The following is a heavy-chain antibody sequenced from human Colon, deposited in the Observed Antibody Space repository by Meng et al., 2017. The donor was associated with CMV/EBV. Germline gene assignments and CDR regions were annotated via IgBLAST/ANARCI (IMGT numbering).Heavy chain of an antibody. J-gene: IGHJ4*02. V-gene: IGHV4-59*01. Sequence: SETLSLTCTVSGGSISTYYWSWIRQPPGKGLVWIGYIFFSGTTNYNPSLKSRVTISVDTSKNQFSLKLSSVTAADTAVYYCVRGLHYSAYYFDYWGQGTLVTVSS. CDR3: VRGLHYSAYYFDY. D-gene: IGHD4-11*01. CDR2: IFFSGTT. CDR1: GGSISTYY.